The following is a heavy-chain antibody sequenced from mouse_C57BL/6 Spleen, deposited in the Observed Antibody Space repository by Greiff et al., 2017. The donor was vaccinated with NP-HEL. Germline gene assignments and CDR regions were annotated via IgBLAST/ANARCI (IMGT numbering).Heavy chain of an antibody. J-gene: IGHJ4*01. V-gene: IGHV2-2*01. CDR3: ARNCPPSTVAYAMDY. CDR2: IWSGGST. D-gene: IGHD1-1*01. Sequence: VQLVESGPGLVQPSQSLSITCTVSGFSLTSYGVHWVRQSPGKGLEWLGVIWSGGSTDYNAAFISRLSISKDNSKSQVFFKMNSLQADDTAIYYCARNCPPSTVAYAMDYWGQGTSVTVSS. CDR1: GFSLTSYG.